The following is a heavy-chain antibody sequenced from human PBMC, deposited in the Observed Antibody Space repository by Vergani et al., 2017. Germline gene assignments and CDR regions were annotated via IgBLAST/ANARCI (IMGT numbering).Heavy chain of an antibody. Sequence: QVQLVQSGAEVKKPGSSVKVSCKASGGTFSSYAISWVRQAPGQGLEWMGRIIPILGLANYAQKFHGRVTITADKSTSTAYMELSSLRSEDTSVYYCASHSSGTSGHFDYWGQGTLVTVSS. CDR3: ASHSSGTSGHFDY. J-gene: IGHJ4*02. CDR1: GGTFSSYA. D-gene: IGHD3-22*01. V-gene: IGHV1-69*04. CDR2: IIPILGLA.